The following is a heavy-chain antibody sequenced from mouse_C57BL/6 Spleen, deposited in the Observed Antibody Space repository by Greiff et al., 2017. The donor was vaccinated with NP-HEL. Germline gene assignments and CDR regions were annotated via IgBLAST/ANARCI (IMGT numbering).Heavy chain of an antibody. J-gene: IGHJ3*01. V-gene: IGHV1-26*01. CDR2: INPKNGGT. D-gene: IGHD2-4*01. CDR1: GYTFTDYY. Sequence: VQLQQSGPELVKPGASVKISCKASGYTFTDYYMNWVKQSHGKSLEWIGDINPKNGGTSYNQKFKGKATLTVDKSSSTAYMELRSLTSEDSAVYYCARGGGLPAWFAYWGQGTLVTVSA. CDR3: ARGGGLPAWFAY.